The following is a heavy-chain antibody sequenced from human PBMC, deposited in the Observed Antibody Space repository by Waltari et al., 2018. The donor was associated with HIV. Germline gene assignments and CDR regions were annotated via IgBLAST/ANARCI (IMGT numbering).Heavy chain of an antibody. D-gene: IGHD2-15*01. CDR1: GFTFSSYW. J-gene: IGHJ4*02. V-gene: IGHV3-7*01. CDR3: ARDLASYCIGGSCERDY. CDR2: IKQEGCEK. Sequence: EVQLVESGGGLVQPGGSLRLSCAASGFTFSSYWMSWVRQAPGTGLEWVANIKQEGCEKDECDSVKGRITIARDNSKNSLYLQMNSLRAEDTAVYYCARDLASYCIGGSCERDYWGQGTLVTVSS.